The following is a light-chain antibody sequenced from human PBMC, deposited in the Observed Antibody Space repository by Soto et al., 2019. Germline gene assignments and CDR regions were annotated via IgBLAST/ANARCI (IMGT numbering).Light chain of an antibody. J-gene: IGLJ1*01. Sequence: QSVLTQPPSVSAAPGQTVTSSCSGSSSNIGNNYVSWYQQLPGTAPKLLIYDNNKRPSGIPDRFSGSKSGTSATLGITGLQTGDEADYYCGTWDSSLSAYVFGTGTKLTVL. CDR2: DNN. CDR3: GTWDSSLSAYV. CDR1: SSNIGNNY. V-gene: IGLV1-51*01.